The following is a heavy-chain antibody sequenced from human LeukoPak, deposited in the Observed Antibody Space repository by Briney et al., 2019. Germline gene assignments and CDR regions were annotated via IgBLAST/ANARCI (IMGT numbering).Heavy chain of an antibody. Sequence: SDTQSLMCAVWIHFNNRDSCLGSIGRRPGNGLDWTESVCHSGKTYYNAAPKSRVIISIDTSKNQFSLKVRSVTAADTAVYSCAREWGSTKEHCMDVWGKGTTVTVSS. CDR1: IHFNNRDSC. J-gene: IGHJ6*03. CDR3: AREWGSTKEHCMDV. V-gene: IGHV4-38-2*01. D-gene: IGHD3-16*01. CDR2: VCHSGKT.